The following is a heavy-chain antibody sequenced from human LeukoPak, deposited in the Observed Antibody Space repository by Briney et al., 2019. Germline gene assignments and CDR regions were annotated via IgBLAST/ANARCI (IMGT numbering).Heavy chain of an antibody. J-gene: IGHJ6*03. CDR2: ISGSGGST. CDR3: AKDGGEYYDILTGYYPRLYYMDV. D-gene: IGHD3-9*01. CDR1: GFTFSNYA. V-gene: IGHV3-23*01. Sequence: GGSLRLSCAASGFTFSNYAVSWVRQAPGKGLEWVSAISGSGGSTYYADSVKGRFTISRDNSKNTLYLQMNSLRAEDTAVYYCAKDGGEYYDILTGYYPRLYYMDVWGKGTTVTISS.